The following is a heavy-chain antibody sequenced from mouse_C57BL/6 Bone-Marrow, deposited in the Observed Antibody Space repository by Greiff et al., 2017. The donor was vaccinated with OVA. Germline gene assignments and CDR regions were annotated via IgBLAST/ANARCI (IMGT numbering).Heavy chain of an antibody. D-gene: IGHD2-12*01. V-gene: IGHV1-50*01. CDR3: ARDDDWYFDV. Sequence: QVQLQQPGAELVKPGASVKLSCKASGYTFTSYWMQWVKQRPGQGLEWIGEIDPSDSYTNYNQKFKGKATLTVDTSSSTAYMQLSSLTSEDSAVYYCARDDDWYFDVWGTGTTVTVS. CDR1: GYTFTSYW. J-gene: IGHJ1*03. CDR2: IDPSDSYT.